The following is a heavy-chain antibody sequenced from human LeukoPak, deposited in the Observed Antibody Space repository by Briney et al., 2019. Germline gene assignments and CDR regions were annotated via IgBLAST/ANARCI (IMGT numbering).Heavy chain of an antibody. J-gene: IGHJ5*02. Sequence: PSETLSLPCTVSGGSISSGGYYWSWIRQHPGKGLEWIGYIYYSGSTYYNPSLKSRVTISVDTSKNQFSLKLSSVTAADTAVYYCARVVTMIVVVTWGQGTLVTVSS. CDR1: GGSISSGGYY. D-gene: IGHD3-22*01. CDR3: ARVVTMIVVVT. CDR2: IYYSGST. V-gene: IGHV4-30-4*08.